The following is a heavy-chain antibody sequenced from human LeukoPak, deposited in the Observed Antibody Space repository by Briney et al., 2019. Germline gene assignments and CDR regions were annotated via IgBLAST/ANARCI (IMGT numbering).Heavy chain of an antibody. V-gene: IGHV4-30-2*01. D-gene: IGHD5-18*01. CDR3: ARDPVVVDTAMVEVDY. J-gene: IGHJ4*02. Sequence: SETLSLTCTVSGGSINSGTYFWIWIRQPPGKSLEWIGYIYYNENTYYNPSLKSRVTISMDRSENQFSLRLGSVTAADTAVYYCARDPVVVDTAMVEVDYWGQGTLVTVSS. CDR1: GGSINSGTYF. CDR2: IYYNENT.